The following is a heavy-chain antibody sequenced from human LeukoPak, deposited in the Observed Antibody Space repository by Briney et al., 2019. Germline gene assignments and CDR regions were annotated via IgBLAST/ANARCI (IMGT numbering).Heavy chain of an antibody. CDR3: ASKGSGWSDFDY. CDR1: GGTFSSYA. CDR2: IIPIFGTA. V-gene: IGHV1-69*13. D-gene: IGHD6-19*01. Sequence: SVKVSCKASGGTFSSYAISWVRQAPGQGLEWMGGIIPIFGTANYAQKFRGRVTITADESTSTAYMELSSLRSEDTAVYYCASKGSGWSDFDYWGQGTLVTVSS. J-gene: IGHJ4*02.